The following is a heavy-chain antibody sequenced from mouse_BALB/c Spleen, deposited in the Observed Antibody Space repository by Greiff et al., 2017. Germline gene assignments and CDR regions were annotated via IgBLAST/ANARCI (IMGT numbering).Heavy chain of an antibody. V-gene: IGHV5-6-3*01. D-gene: IGHD2-2*01. Sequence: VESGGGLVQPGGSLKLSCAASGFTFSSYGMSWVRQTPDKRLELVATINSNGGSTYYPDSVKGRFTISRDNAKNTLYLQMSSLKSEDTAMYYCARVYYGYDDAMDYWGQGTSVTVSS. CDR1: GFTFSSYG. J-gene: IGHJ4*01. CDR3: ARVYYGYDDAMDY. CDR2: INSNGGST.